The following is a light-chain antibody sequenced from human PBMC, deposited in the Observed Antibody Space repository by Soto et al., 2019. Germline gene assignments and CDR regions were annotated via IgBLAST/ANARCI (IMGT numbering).Light chain of an antibody. CDR3: FSFTTTSTHV. V-gene: IGLV2-14*01. Sequence: QSALTQPASVSGSPGQSITISCTGTSSDVGGYNYVSWYQQLPGKAPKLMIFEVSNRPSGVSIRFSGSKSGNTAYLTISGLQVEDEAAYFCFSFTTTSTHVFGTGTKVTVL. CDR1: SSDVGGYNY. CDR2: EVS. J-gene: IGLJ1*01.